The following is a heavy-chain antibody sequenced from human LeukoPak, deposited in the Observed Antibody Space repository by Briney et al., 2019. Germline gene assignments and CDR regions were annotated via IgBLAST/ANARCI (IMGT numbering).Heavy chain of an antibody. CDR3: ARRAGAAAAALRHFDL. CDR1: GFTFSSYE. J-gene: IGHJ2*01. CDR2: ITTSEDYT. D-gene: IGHD6-13*01. Sequence: QPGGSLRLSCAASGFTFSSYEMNWVRQAPGKGLEWVSYITTSEDYTNYADSVRGRFTDSRDNTKNSLYLQMNSLRDEDTAVYYCARRAGAAAAALRHFDLWGRGTLVSVSS. V-gene: IGHV3-48*03.